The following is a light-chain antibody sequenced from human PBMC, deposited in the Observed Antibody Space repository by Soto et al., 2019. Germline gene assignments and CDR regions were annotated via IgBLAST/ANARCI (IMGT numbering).Light chain of an antibody. CDR1: SSDVGAYKY. CDR3: HSYTSSNTYV. V-gene: IGLV2-14*03. Sequence: SVLTQPASVSGSPGQSITISCTGTSSDVGAYKYVSWFQQHPGKAPKLMIFDVSSRPSGVSDRFSGSKSGNTASLTIAGLQAEDEADYYCHSYTSSNTYVFGTGTKVTVL. CDR2: DVS. J-gene: IGLJ1*01.